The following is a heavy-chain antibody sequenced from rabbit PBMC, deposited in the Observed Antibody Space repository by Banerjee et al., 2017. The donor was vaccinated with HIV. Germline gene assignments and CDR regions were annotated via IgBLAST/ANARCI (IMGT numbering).Heavy chain of an antibody. D-gene: IGHD4-1*01. CDR3: ARDLAGVIGWNFGL. Sequence: QEQLEESGGGLVKPGGTLTLTCTASGSDISNYSMCWVRQAPGKGLEWIGCIYSGSSGNPYYASWAKGRFTISKTSSTTVTLQMTSLTAADTATYFCARDLAGVIGWNFGLWGPGTLVTVS. V-gene: IGHV1S45*01. CDR1: GSDISNYS. J-gene: IGHJ4*01. CDR2: IYSGSSGNP.